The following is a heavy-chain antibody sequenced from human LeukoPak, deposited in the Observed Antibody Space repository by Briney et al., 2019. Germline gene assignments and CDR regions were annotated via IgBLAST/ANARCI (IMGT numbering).Heavy chain of an antibody. J-gene: IGHJ3*02. CDR1: GGSISSYY. CDR3: AREVGDGYKAFGAFDI. D-gene: IGHD5-24*01. V-gene: IGHV4-59*12. Sequence: SETLSLTCTVSGGSISSYYWSWIRQPPGKGLEWIGYIYYSGSTNYNPSLKSRVTISVDTSKNQFSLKLSSVTAADTAVYYCAREVGDGYKAFGAFDIWGQGTMVTVSS. CDR2: IYYSGST.